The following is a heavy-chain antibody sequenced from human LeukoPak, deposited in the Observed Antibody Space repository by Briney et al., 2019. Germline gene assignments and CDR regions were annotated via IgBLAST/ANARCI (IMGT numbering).Heavy chain of an antibody. CDR1: GFTFTRYS. CDR2: ISDYNGNT. D-gene: IGHD5-18*01. V-gene: IGHV1-18*01. Sequence: VASVKVSCKASGFTFTRYSITWVRQAPGQGLEWMGWISDYNGNTNYAQKYQGRVTVTTDTSTSTAYIELRSLRSDDTAVYYCARDTGYTAMVTFDPWGQGTLVTVSS. J-gene: IGHJ5*02. CDR3: ARDTGYTAMVTFDP.